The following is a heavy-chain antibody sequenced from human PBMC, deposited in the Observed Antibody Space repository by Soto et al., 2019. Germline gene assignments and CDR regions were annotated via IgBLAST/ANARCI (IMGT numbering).Heavy chain of an antibody. CDR1: GGSISRDDYY. CDR3: AGDRSNSPDYFDY. D-gene: IGHD6-6*01. V-gene: IGHV4-30-4*01. Sequence: LSLTCTVSGGSISRDDYYWTWIRQPPGKGLEWIGYIYYSGRAKYNPSLGSRITISIDTSKNHFSLKLSSVSAADTAVYYCAGDRSNSPDYFDYWGQGTLVTVSS. J-gene: IGHJ4*02. CDR2: IYYSGRA.